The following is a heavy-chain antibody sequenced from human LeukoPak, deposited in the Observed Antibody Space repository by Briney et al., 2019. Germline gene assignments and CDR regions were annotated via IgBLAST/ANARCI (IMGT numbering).Heavy chain of an antibody. Sequence: GGSLRLSCAASGLSFSSYAMRWVRQPPGEGLEWVSVIRGSGGSTYYADSVKGRFTISRDNSKTTLYLQMNSLRAEDTAVYYCAKGSYSSSWSTGDYWGQGTLVTVSS. CDR3: AKGSYSSSWSTGDY. CDR2: IRGSGGST. V-gene: IGHV3-23*01. CDR1: GLSFSSYA. J-gene: IGHJ4*02. D-gene: IGHD6-13*01.